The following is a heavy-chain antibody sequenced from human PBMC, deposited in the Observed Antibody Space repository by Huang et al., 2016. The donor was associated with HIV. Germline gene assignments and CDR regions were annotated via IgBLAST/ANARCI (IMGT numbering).Heavy chain of an antibody. CDR2: IKQDGSEK. V-gene: IGHV3-7*01. Sequence: EVRLLESGGGLFYPGGSLRLSCVASGFTFSSYWMSWVRQAPGKGLEWVANIKQDGSEKYYVDSVKGRFTISRDNAKNSLYLQMNSLRAEDTAVYYCARGGTYSGWWQDYWGQGTLVTVSS. D-gene: IGHD6-19*01. CDR1: GFTFSSYW. J-gene: IGHJ4*02. CDR3: ARGGTYSGWWQDY.